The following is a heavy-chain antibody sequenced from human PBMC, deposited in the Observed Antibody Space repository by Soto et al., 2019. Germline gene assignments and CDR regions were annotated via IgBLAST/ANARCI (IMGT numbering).Heavy chain of an antibody. CDR2: INAGNGNT. J-gene: IGHJ4*02. Sequence: QVQLVQSGAEVKKPGASVKVSCKASGYTFTSYAMHWVLQAPGQRLEWMGWINAGNGNTKYSQKFQGRVTITRDTSASTAYMELSSLRSEDTAVYYCARQSSGWYVGYWGQGTLVTVSS. V-gene: IGHV1-3*01. CDR1: GYTFTSYA. CDR3: ARQSSGWYVGY. D-gene: IGHD6-19*01.